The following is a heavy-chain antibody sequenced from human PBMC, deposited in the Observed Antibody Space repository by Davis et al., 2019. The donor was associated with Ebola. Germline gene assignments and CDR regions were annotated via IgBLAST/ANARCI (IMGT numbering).Heavy chain of an antibody. CDR2: IYHSGTA. D-gene: IGHD3-9*01. CDR1: AGSISSYS. V-gene: IGHV4-59*12. CDR3: ARGGIRYFDWLGWFDP. J-gene: IGHJ5*02. Sequence: SETLSLTCTVSAGSISSYSWSWIRQPPGKGLEFIGYIYHSGTAYYNPSLKSRVTMSVDTSKDQFSLKLSSVTAADTAVYYCARGGIRYFDWLGWFDPWGQGTLVTVSS.